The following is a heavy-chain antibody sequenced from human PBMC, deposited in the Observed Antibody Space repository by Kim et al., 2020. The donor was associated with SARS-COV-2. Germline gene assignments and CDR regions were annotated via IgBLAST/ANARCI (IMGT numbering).Heavy chain of an antibody. Sequence: GGSLRLSCAASGFTFSSYSMNWVRRAPGKGLEWVSSISSSSSYIYYADSVKGRFTISRDNAENSLYLQMNSLRAEDTAVYYCSKSMVASVAGTFDYWGQGTLVTVSS. D-gene: IGHD6-19*01. CDR1: GFTFSSYS. V-gene: IGHV3-21*01. CDR2: ISSSSSYI. J-gene: IGHJ4*02. CDR3: SKSMVASVAGTFDY.